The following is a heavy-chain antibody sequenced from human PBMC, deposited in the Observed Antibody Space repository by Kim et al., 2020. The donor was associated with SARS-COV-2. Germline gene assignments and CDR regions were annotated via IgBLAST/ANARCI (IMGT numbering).Heavy chain of an antibody. CDR1: GFTFSSYG. CDR3: AKDERWTPPQPQINWYFDL. D-gene: IGHD2-15*01. V-gene: IGHV3-30*18. Sequence: GGSLRLSCAASGFTFSSYGMHWVRQAPGKGLEWVAVISYDGSNKYYADSVKGRFTISRDNSKNTLYLQMNSLRAEDTAVYYCAKDERWTPPQPQINWYFDLWGRGTLVTVSS. J-gene: IGHJ2*01. CDR2: ISYDGSNK.